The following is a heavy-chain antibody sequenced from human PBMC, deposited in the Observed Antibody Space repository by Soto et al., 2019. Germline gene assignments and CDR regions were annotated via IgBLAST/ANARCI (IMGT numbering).Heavy chain of an antibody. CDR1: GFTFRNYA. CDR3: AKTPSSGYYTLDE. Sequence: RLSCAASGFTFRNYAMAWVRQAPGKGLEWVSSINDRGVSTYYADSVKGRFTISRDNSKNTLYLQMNSLRAEDTAVYYCAKTPSSGYYTLDEWGQGTLVTV. CDR2: INDRGVST. V-gene: IGHV3-23*01. J-gene: IGHJ4*02. D-gene: IGHD3-3*01.